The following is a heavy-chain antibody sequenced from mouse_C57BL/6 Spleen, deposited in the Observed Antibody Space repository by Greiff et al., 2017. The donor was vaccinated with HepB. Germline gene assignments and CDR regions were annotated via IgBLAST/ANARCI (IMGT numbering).Heavy chain of an antibody. V-gene: IGHV1-59*01. CDR1: GYTFTSYW. CDR3: ARSGRTLYYYAMDY. CDR2: IDPSDSYT. Sequence: QVQLQQSGAELVRPGTSVKLSCKASGYTFTSYWMHWVKQRPGQGLEWIGVIDPSDSYTNYNQKFKGKATLTVDTSSSTAYMQLSSLTSEDSAVYYCARSGRTLYYYAMDYWGQGTSVTVSS. J-gene: IGHJ4*01. D-gene: IGHD1-1*01.